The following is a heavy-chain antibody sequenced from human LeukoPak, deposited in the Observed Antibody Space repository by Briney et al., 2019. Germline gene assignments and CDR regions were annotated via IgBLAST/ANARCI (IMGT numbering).Heavy chain of an antibody. J-gene: IGHJ4*02. D-gene: IGHD3-22*01. V-gene: IGHV1-69*01. CDR2: IIPIFGTA. CDR3: ARDEDYYDSSGYV. Sequence: SVKVSCKASGGTFSSYAISWVRQAPGQGLEWKGGIIPIFGTANYAQKFQGRVTITADESTSTAYMELSSLRSEDTAVYYCARDEDYYDSSGYVWGQGTLVTVSS. CDR1: GGTFSSYA.